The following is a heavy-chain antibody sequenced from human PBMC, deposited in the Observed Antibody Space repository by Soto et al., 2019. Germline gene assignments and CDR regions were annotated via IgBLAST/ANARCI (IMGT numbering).Heavy chain of an antibody. CDR3: ARGQGGYYGSGSYGYYYYYMDV. D-gene: IGHD3-10*01. J-gene: IGHJ6*03. CDR2: IKQDGSEK. CDR1: GFTFSSYW. Sequence: GGSLRLSCAASGFTFSSYWMSWVRQAPGKGLEWVANIKQDGSEKYYVDSVKGRFTISRDNAKNSLYLQMNSLRDEDTAVYYCARGQGGYYGSGSYGYYYYYMDVWGKGTTVTVSS. V-gene: IGHV3-7*01.